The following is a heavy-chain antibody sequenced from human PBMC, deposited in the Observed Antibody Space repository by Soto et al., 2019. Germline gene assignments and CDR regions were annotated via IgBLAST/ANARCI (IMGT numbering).Heavy chain of an antibody. CDR3: AKDRGSVYYGDEFNWFDP. D-gene: IGHD4-17*01. CDR2: ISGSGGST. J-gene: IGHJ5*02. CDR1: GFTFSSYA. Sequence: GGSLRLSCAASGFTFSSYAMSWVRQAPGKGLEWVSAISGSGGSTYYADSVKGRFTISRDNSKNTLYLQMNSLRAEDTAVYYCAKDRGSVYYGDEFNWFDPWGQGTLVTVSS. V-gene: IGHV3-23*01.